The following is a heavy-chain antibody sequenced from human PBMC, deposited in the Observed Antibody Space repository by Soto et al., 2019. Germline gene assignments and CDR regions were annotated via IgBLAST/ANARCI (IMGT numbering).Heavy chain of an antibody. J-gene: IGHJ4*02. CDR3: VKDGGSYLRPCYFDY. D-gene: IGHD3-16*02. V-gene: IGHV3-23*01. Sequence: GGSLRLSCAASGFTFSSYAMSWVRQAPGKGLEWVSAISGSGGSTYYADSVKGRFTISRDNSKNTLYLQMNSLRAEDTAVYYCVKDGGSYLRPCYFDYWGQGNLVTVSS. CDR1: GFTFSSYA. CDR2: ISGSGGST.